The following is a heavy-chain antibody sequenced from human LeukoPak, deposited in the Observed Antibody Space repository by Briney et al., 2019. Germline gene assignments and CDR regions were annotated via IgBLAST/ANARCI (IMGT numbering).Heavy chain of an antibody. Sequence: ASVKVSCKASGYTFTGYYMHWVRQAPGQGLEWMGRINPNSGGTNYAQKFQGRVTMTRATSISTAYMELSRLRSDDTAVYYCARVLYYYDSSGLRPLGYWGQGTLVTVSS. CDR1: GYTFTGYY. CDR2: INPNSGGT. D-gene: IGHD3-22*01. V-gene: IGHV1-2*06. CDR3: ARVLYYYDSSGLRPLGY. J-gene: IGHJ4*02.